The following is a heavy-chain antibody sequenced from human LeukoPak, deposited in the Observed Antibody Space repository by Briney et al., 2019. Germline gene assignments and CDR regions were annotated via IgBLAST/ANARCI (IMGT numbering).Heavy chain of an antibody. Sequence: PSETLSLTCTVSGGFISSSSAYWGWIRQPPGKGLEGIGSIYYSKNTYYNPSLKSRVTISADTSKNQFSLTLGSVSATDTAVYYCVSPRGFSYGYFDYWGQGTLVTVSS. CDR2: IYYSKNT. D-gene: IGHD5-18*01. V-gene: IGHV4-39*01. CDR1: GGFISSSSAY. CDR3: VSPRGFSYGYFDY. J-gene: IGHJ4*02.